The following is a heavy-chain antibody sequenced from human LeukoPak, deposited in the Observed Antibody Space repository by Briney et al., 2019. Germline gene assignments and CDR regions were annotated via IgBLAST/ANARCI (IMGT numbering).Heavy chain of an antibody. Sequence: SETLSLTCAVSGGSLSSGGYSWSWIRQPPGKGLEWIGYIYHSGSTYYNPSLKSRVTISVDRSKNQFSLKLSSVTAADTAVYYCARDRAAAGHFDYWGQGTLVTVSS. V-gene: IGHV4-30-2*01. J-gene: IGHJ4*02. D-gene: IGHD6-13*01. CDR2: IYHSGST. CDR1: GGSLSSGGYS. CDR3: ARDRAAAGHFDY.